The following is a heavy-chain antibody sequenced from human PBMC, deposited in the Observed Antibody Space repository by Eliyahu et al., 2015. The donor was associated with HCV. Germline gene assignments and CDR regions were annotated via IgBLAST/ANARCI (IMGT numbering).Heavy chain of an antibody. Sequence: EVQLVESGGGLVQPGGSLRLSCAASGFTFSSYWMHWVRQAPGKGLVWVSRINGDGSSTSYADSVKGRFTISRDNAKNTLYLEMNSLRAEDTAVYYCARNPRYSSSWTGVDYYYYGMDVWGQGTTVTVSS. CDR2: INGDGSST. J-gene: IGHJ6*02. D-gene: IGHD6-13*01. V-gene: IGHV3-74*01. CDR1: GFTFSSYW. CDR3: ARNPRYSSSWTGVDYYYYGMDV.